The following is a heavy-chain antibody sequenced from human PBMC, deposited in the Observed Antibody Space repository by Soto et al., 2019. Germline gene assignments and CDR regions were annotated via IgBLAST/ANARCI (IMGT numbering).Heavy chain of an antibody. D-gene: IGHD3-10*01. J-gene: IGHJ6*03. CDR2: MNPNSGNT. CDR3: ARLITMVRGVYYYYYMDV. CDR1: GYTFTSYD. V-gene: IGHV1-8*01. Sequence: QVQLVQSGAEVKKPGASVKVSCKASGYTFTSYDINWVRQATGQGLEWMGWMNPNSGNTGYAQKFQGRVTMTRNTSISTAYMELSSLRSEDTAVYYCARLITMVRGVYYYYYMDVWGKGTTVTVSS.